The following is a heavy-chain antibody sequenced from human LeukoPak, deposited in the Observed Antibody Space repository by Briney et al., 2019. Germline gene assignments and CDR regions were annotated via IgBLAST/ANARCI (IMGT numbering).Heavy chain of an antibody. CDR3: ARELNGAFDP. V-gene: IGHV3-11*04. Sequence: GGSLRLSCAASGFTFSDYYMSWIRQAPGEGLEWGSYMSTSDSSIYYTDSVKGRVTISRDNAKNSLYLQMNSLRASDTAVYYCARELNGAFDPWGQGNLVTVSS. J-gene: IGHJ5*02. CDR1: GFTFSDYY. CDR2: MSTSDSSI. D-gene: IGHD1-1*01.